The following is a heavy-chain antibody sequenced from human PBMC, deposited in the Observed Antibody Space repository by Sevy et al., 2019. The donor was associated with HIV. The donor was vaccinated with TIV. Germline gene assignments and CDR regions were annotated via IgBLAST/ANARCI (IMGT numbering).Heavy chain of an antibody. D-gene: IGHD5-12*01. CDR3: ARDSGYDQNFDY. CDR1: GGSITSYY. CDR2: IHSSGST. Sequence: SETLSLTCTVSGGSITSYYWSWIRQPAGKGLEWIGRIHSSGSTNNNRSLKSRVTMSVDTSKNQFSLRLSSVTAADTAVYYCARDSGYDQNFDYRGQGTLVTVSS. J-gene: IGHJ4*02. V-gene: IGHV4-4*07.